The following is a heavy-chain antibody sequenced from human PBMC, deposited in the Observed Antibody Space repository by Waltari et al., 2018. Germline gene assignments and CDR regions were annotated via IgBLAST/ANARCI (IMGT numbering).Heavy chain of an antibody. CDR2: INSNTGGA. D-gene: IGHD1-7*01. CDR1: GYTFTAYY. CDR3: AREALGGTKAFDM. V-gene: IGHV1-2*02. J-gene: IGHJ3*02. Sequence: QIQIMQSGAEVKKPGASVTVSCQASGYTFTAYYIHWAGQAPGQGLEWMGWINSNTGGADCAQSFQGRVTVTRDTSISTVYMELSGLTSDDTAVYYCAREALGGTKAFDMWGQGTMVTVSS.